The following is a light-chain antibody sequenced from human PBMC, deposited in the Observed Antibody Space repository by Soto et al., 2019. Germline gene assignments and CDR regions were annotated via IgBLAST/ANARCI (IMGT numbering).Light chain of an antibody. CDR3: QQHGSSPLT. V-gene: IGKV3-20*01. J-gene: IGKJ4*01. CDR2: GAN. CDR1: QSVSSSY. Sequence: EIVLTQSPGTLSLSPGERATLSCRASQSVSSSYLAWYQQKPGQAPRLLIYGANNRATGISDRFSGSGSGTDFTLTISRLESDDFAEYYCQQHGSSPLTFGGGTTVEIK.